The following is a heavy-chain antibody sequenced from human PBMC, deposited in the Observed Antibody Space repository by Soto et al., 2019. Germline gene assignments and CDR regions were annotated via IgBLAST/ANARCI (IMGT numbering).Heavy chain of an antibody. CDR1: GFTLSSYW. J-gene: IGHJ4*02. CDR2: INSDGTST. CDR3: ARVGSGRTLDY. D-gene: IGHD1-26*01. V-gene: IGHV3-74*01. Sequence: EVQLVESGGGLVQPGGSLRLSCAASGFTLSSYWMHWVRQAPGKGLVWVSRINSDGTSTIYADSVKGRFTISRDSAKNTLYLQMNSLRVEDTAFYYCARVGSGRTLDYWGQGTLVTVSS.